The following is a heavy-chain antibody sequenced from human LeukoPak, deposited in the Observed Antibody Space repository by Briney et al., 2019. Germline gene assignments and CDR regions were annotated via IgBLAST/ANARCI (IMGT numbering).Heavy chain of an antibody. D-gene: IGHD3-10*01. CDR3: ARQHGSGSYYSRAIDY. CDR2: IYPGDSDI. CDR1: GYSFTTYW. Sequence: GESLKISCEASGYSFTTYWIGWVRQMPGKGLEWMGIIYPGDSDIRYSPSFQGQVTISADKSINTAYRQWSSLKASDTAMYYCARQHGSGSYYSRAIDYWGQGTLVTVSS. J-gene: IGHJ4*02. V-gene: IGHV5-51*01.